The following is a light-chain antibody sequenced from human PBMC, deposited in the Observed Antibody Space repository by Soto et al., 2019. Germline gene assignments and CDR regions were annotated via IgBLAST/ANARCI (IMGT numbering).Light chain of an antibody. V-gene: IGKV3-20*01. CDR1: QSVSSSY. CDR2: GAS. CDR3: QQYGISPQT. J-gene: IGKJ1*01. Sequence: MVLTQSPGTLSLSPGERATLSCRASQSVSSSYLAWYQQKPGQAPRLLVYGASSRATGIPDRFSGSGSGTDFTLTISRLEPEDFAVYYCQQYGISPQTFGQGTKVDIK.